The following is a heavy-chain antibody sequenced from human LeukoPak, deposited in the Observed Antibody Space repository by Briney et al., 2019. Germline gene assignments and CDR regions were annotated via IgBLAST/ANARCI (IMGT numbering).Heavy chain of an antibody. V-gene: IGHV1-3*01. Sequence: ASVKVSCKASGNTFSSYTMHWVRQAPGQRLEWMGWVSGEMTYTKYSQQFQGRVTITRGTSTSTTYMELSSLRSEDTAVYYCAAEPDWLLLWHGMDVWGQGTTVTVSS. CDR1: GNTFSSYT. D-gene: IGHD3-9*01. CDR2: VSGEMTYT. J-gene: IGHJ6*02. CDR3: AAEPDWLLLWHGMDV.